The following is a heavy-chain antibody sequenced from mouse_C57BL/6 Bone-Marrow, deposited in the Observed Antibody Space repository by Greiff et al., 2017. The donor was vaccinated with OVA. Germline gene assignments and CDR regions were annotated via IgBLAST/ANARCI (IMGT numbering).Heavy chain of an antibody. Sequence: VHVVESGGGLVKPGGSLKLSCAASGFTFSSSAMSWVRQTPVKRLEWVAPICAGGSYTYYPDNVKGRFTITRDNAKNNLYLQMSHLKSEDTARYYCARDKVRTTYYAMDDWGQGTSVTVSS. D-gene: IGHD2-2*01. CDR3: ARDKVRTTYYAMDD. V-gene: IGHV5-4*01. CDR2: ICAGGSYT. J-gene: IGHJ4*01. CDR1: GFTFSSSA.